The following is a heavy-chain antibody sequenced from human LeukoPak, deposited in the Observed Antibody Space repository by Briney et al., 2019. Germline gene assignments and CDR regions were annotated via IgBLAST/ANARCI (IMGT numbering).Heavy chain of an antibody. CDR3: AKDRRGSGDYSGY. V-gene: IGHV1-2*02. D-gene: IGHD4-17*01. Sequence: ASVKVSCKASGYIFTGYYMHWVRQAPGQGLEWMGWINPNIGGTNYAEKFQGRVTMTRDKSISTAYMELTRLRSDDTAVYFCAKDRRGSGDYSGYWGQGTLVTVSS. CDR2: INPNIGGT. CDR1: GYIFTGYY. J-gene: IGHJ4*02.